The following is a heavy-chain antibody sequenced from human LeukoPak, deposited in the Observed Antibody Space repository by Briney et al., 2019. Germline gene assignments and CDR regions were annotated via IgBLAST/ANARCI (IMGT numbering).Heavy chain of an antibody. CDR1: GYTFTAGY. J-gene: IGHJ1*01. CDR2: INCNTGGT. Sequence: ASVKVSCKASGYTFTAGYIHWVRQAPGQGPEGRGRINCNTGGTNYAQKFQGRVTATRDTSINMAYMELSGLTYDDTAVYYCVREGNYYDRLHYWGQGTLVTISS. D-gene: IGHD3-22*01. CDR3: VREGNYYDRLHY. V-gene: IGHV1-2*06.